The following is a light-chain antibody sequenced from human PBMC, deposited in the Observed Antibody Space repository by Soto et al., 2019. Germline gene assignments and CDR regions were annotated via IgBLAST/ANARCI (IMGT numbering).Light chain of an antibody. CDR1: QDISNY. V-gene: IGKV1-27*01. CDR3: QKYNSALT. CDR2: TAS. Sequence: DIQMTQSPSSLSASIGDTLTITCRASQDISNYLAWYQQTPGKVPXXLIYTASTLQSGVPSRFSGSGSGTDSPLTISSMQPEDAATDYCQKYNSALTFGQGTRLEIK. J-gene: IGKJ5*01.